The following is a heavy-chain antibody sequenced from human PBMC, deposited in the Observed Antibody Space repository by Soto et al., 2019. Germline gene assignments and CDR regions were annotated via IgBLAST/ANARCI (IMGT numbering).Heavy chain of an antibody. CDR1: GYTFTSYA. V-gene: IGHV1-3*01. CDR2: INAGNGNT. J-gene: IGHJ5*02. D-gene: IGHD6-13*01. Sequence: GASVKVSCKASGYTFTSYAMHWVRQAPGQRLEWMGWINAGNGNTKYSQKFQGRVTITRDTSASTAYMELSSLRSEDTAVYYCARDSIGIAAAGTDYDPWGQGTLVTVTS. CDR3: ARDSIGIAAAGTDYDP.